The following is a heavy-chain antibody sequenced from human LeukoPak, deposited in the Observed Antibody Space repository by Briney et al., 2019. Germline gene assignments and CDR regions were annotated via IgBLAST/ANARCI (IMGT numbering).Heavy chain of an antibody. J-gene: IGHJ4*02. CDR2: ISYDGSNK. CDR1: GFTFSSYA. D-gene: IGHD3-10*01. Sequence: SGGSLRLSCAASGFTFSSYAMHWVRQAPGKGLEWVAVISYDGSNKYYADSVKGRFTISRDNSKNTLYLQMNSLRAEDTAVYYCARGGSDYWGQGTLVTVSS. V-gene: IGHV3-30-3*01. CDR3: ARGGSDY.